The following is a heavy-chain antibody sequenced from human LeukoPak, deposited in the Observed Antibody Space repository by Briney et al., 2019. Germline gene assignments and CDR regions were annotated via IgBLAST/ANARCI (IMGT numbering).Heavy chain of an antibody. D-gene: IGHD5-12*01. CDR1: RYTLTELS. CDR2: FDPEDGET. Sequence: ASVKVSCKVSRYTLTELSMHWVRQAPGIGLEWMGGFDPEDGETIYAQKFQGRVTMTEDTSTDTAYMELNSLRSEDTALYYCATYSGYALHDAFDIWGHGTMVTVSS. J-gene: IGHJ3*02. CDR3: ATYSGYALHDAFDI. V-gene: IGHV1-24*01.